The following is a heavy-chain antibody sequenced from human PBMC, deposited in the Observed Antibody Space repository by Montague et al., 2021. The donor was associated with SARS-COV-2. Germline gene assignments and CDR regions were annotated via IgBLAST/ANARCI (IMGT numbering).Heavy chain of an antibody. CDR2: ISSDGSRR. CDR1: GFTFSSYW. Sequence: SLRLSCSASGFTFSSYWMYWVRQAPGKGLVWVSHISSDGSRRRYXDSVRGRFTISRDNAKNTLYLQMNSLRAEDTAVYYCAGDGGIVAVGYCFDSGGQRTLVTASS. V-gene: IGHV3-74*01. D-gene: IGHD3-22*01. J-gene: IGHJ4*02. CDR3: AGDGGIVAVGYCFDS.